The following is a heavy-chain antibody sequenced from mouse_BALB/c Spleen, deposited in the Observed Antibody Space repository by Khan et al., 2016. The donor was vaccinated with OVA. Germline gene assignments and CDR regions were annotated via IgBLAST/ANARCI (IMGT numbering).Heavy chain of an antibody. CDR1: GYSFTGYF. V-gene: IGHV1-20*02. Sequence: EVQLQESGPELVKPGASVKISCKASGYSFTGYFMNWVMQSHGKSLEWIGRLNPHIGETFYNQKFKGKATLTVDESSSTAHMELRSLASEDSAVYYCARIYRSDFDYWGQGTTLTVSS. D-gene: IGHD1-1*01. J-gene: IGHJ2*01. CDR2: LNPHIGET. CDR3: ARIYRSDFDY.